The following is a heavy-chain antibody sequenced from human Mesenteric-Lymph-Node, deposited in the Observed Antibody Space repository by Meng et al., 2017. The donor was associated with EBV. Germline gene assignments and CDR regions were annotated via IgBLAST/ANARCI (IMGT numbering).Heavy chain of an antibody. CDR3: ARGLEVATMSY. Sequence: QPQESAPGLLQPSPTLSLTCAVSGGSISSGGYYWSWTRQPPGKGLEWIGYIYYSGSTYYNPSLKSRVTISVDTSKNQFSLKLSSVTAADTAVYYCARGLEVATMSYWGQGTLVTVSS. V-gene: IGHV4-30-4*01. J-gene: IGHJ4*02. CDR1: GGSISSGGYY. CDR2: IYYSGST. D-gene: IGHD5-12*01.